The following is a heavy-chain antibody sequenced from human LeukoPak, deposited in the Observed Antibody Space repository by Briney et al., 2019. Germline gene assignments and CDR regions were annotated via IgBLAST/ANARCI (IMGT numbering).Heavy chain of an antibody. Sequence: PGGSLRLSCAASGFTFDDYAMHWVRQAPGKGLEWVSLISGDGGSTYYADSVKGRFTISRDNSKNSLYLQMNSLRTEDTALYYCAKAALTLPYYYYGMDVWGQGTTVTVPS. CDR3: AKAALTLPYYYYGMDV. CDR1: GFTFDDYA. J-gene: IGHJ6*02. V-gene: IGHV3-43*02. D-gene: IGHD3-3*02. CDR2: ISGDGGST.